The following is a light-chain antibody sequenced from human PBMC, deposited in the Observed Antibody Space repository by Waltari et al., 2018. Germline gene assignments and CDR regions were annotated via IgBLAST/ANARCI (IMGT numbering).Light chain of an antibody. CDR1: QSVFYSHNSKNY. V-gene: IGKV4-1*01. Sequence: DIVMTQSPDSLAVSLGERATINCTSSQSVFYSHNSKNYLAWYQQKPGQPPKLLIYGASARESGVPDRFSGSGSGTDFTLTISNLQAADVAVYYCQQYYSTLVTFGGGTKVEIK. CDR2: GAS. J-gene: IGKJ4*01. CDR3: QQYYSTLVT.